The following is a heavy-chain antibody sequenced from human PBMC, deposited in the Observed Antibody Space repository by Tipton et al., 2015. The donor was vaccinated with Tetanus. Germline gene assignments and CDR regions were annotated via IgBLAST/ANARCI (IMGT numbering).Heavy chain of an antibody. V-gene: IGHV3-49*03. J-gene: IGHJ4*02. Sequence: SLRLFCTASGFTFGDYAMSWFRQAPGKGLEWVGFIRSKAYGGTTEYAASVKGRFTISRGDSKSIAYLQMNSLKTEDTAVYYCTRDRQWLVPVYWGQGTLVTVSS. CDR3: TRDRQWLVPVY. D-gene: IGHD6-19*01. CDR1: GFTFGDYA. CDR2: IRSKAYGGTT.